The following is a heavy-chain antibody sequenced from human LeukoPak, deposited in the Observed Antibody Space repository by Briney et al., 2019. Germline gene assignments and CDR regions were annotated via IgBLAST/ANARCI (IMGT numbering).Heavy chain of an antibody. J-gene: IGHJ5*02. Sequence: ASETLSLTCAVYGGSFSGYYWSWIRQPPGKALEWIGEIDHTGNTNYNASLKSRLTISVDPSKNQFSLKLRSVTAADTAIYYCARLRCADCYPNWLDPWGQGTLVTVSS. V-gene: IGHV4-34*01. CDR1: GGSFSGYY. CDR3: ARLRCADCYPNWLDP. D-gene: IGHD2-21*02. CDR2: IDHTGNT.